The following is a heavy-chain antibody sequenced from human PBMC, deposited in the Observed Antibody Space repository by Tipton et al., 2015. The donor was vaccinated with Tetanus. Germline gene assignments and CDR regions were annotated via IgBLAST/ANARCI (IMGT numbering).Heavy chain of an antibody. V-gene: IGHV3-30*03. CDR3: ARRSLTNYGLDV. J-gene: IGHJ6*02. CDR2: ISYDGGNK. CDR1: GFTFGRFG. Sequence: SLRLSCEASGFTFGRFGMHWVRQAPGKGLEWVAVISYDGGNKFYADSVQGRFTISRDHAKNTVYLQMNSLRAEDTAVYFCARRSLTNYGLDVWGQGTPVTVSS. D-gene: IGHD1-1*01.